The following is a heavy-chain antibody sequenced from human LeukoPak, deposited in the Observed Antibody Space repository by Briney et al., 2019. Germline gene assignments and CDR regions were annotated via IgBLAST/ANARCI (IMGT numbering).Heavy chain of an antibody. CDR3: ARGASRISWPGIDY. J-gene: IGHJ4*02. CDR1: GFTFSSYA. CDR2: ISGSGGST. D-gene: IGHD3-3*02. V-gene: IGHV3-23*01. Sequence: PGGSLRLSCAASGFTFSSYAMSWVRQAPGKGLEWVSAISGSGGSTYYADSVRGRFTISRDNSENTLYLQMNSLRAEDTAIYYCARGASRISWPGIDYWGQGTLVTVSS.